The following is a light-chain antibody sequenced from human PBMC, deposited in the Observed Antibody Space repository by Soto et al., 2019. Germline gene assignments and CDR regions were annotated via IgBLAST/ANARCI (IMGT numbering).Light chain of an antibody. CDR3: QQYGSSPPYP. J-gene: IGKJ5*01. V-gene: IGKV3-20*01. CDR2: GAS. Sequence: EIVLTQSPGTPSLSPGERATLSCRASPCVTSNYLAWYQQKPGQAPRLLIFGASNRATGIPDRFSGSGSGTDFTLTITRLEPEDFAVYYCQQYGSSPPYPFGRGTRLEIK. CDR1: PCVTSNY.